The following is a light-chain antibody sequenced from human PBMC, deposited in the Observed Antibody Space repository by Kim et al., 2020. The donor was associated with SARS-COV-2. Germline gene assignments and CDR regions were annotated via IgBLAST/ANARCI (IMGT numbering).Light chain of an antibody. CDR1: SSNIGKNY. J-gene: IGLJ7*01. CDR3: GTWNSSLSAGI. V-gene: IGLV1-51*01. CDR2: DNN. Sequence: QKVTISCSGSSSNIGKNYVSWYQQLPGTAPKVLIYDNNKRPSGIPDRFSGSKSGTSATLGITGLQTGDEADYYCGTWNSSLSAGIFGGGTQLTVL.